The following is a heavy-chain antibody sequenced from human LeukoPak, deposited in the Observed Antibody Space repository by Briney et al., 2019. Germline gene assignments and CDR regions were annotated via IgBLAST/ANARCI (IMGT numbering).Heavy chain of an antibody. V-gene: IGHV1-24*01. J-gene: IGHJ4*02. CDR3: ATWRDYYDILTGTNYFDY. CDR2: FDPEDGET. CDR1: GYTLTELS. Sequence: GASVKVSCKVSGYTLTELSMHWVRQAPGKGLEWMGGFDPEDGETIYAQKFQGRVTMTEDTSTDTAYMELSSLRSEDTAVYYCATWRDYYDILTGTNYFDYWGQGTLVTVSS. D-gene: IGHD3-9*01.